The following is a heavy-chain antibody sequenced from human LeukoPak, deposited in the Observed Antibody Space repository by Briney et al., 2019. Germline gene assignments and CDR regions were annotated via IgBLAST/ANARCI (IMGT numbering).Heavy chain of an antibody. CDR3: ARDLARNPFDY. V-gene: IGHV3-7*01. CDR2: IKQDGSEK. D-gene: IGHD1-14*01. CDR1: GFTFSSYW. Sequence: PGGSLRLSCAASGFTFSSYWMSWVRQAPGKRLEWVANIKQDGSEKYYVDSVKGRFTISRDNAKNSLYLQMNSLRAEDTAVYYCARDLARNPFDYWGQGTLVTVSS. J-gene: IGHJ4*02.